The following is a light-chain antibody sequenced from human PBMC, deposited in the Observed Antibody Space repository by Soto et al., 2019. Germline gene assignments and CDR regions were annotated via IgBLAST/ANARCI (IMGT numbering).Light chain of an antibody. V-gene: IGKV1-9*01. CDR1: QGISSY. J-gene: IGKJ4*01. CDR2: AAS. Sequence: DIQLTQSPSFLSASVGDRVTITCRASQGISSYLAWYQQKPGKAPKLLIYAASTLQSGVPSRFSGSGSGTEFTLTISSLQPEDFATYYCQQLNSYPPRGTFGGGTKVEIK. CDR3: QQLNSYPPRGT.